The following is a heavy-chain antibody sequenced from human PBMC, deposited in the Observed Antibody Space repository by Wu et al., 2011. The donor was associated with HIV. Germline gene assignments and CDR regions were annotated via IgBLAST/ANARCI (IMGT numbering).Heavy chain of an antibody. CDR1: GYLFNNYY. D-gene: IGHD1-26*01. J-gene: IGHJ4*02. V-gene: IGHV1-2*02. CDR3: SRDPNVGHY. Sequence: QVQLMQSGAEVKRPGASLNVSCHASGYLFNNYYIHWMRQAPGQGLEWMGWINPNSGDTDYAQKFLGRVTMTRDTSIYTAYMELSRLTSDDTAVYYCSRDPNVGHYWGRGTLVTVSS. CDR2: INPNSGDT.